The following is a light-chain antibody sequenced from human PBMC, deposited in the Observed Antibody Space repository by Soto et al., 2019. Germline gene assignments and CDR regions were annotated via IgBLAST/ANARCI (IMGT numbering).Light chain of an antibody. V-gene: IGKV3-20*01. CDR3: QQYGGSPRS. Sequence: EIELTQSPGTLSLSPGEGANLXCLSSQTVCSSLAWYQQKPGQAPRLLISGASSRAADIPDRLSGSGSGTDFTLTINRLEPEDFAVYYCQQYGGSPRSFGQGTKVDIK. J-gene: IGKJ1*01. CDR2: GAS. CDR1: QTVCSS.